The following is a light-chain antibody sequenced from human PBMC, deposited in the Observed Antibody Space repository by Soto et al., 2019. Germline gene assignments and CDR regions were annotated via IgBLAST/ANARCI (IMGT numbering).Light chain of an antibody. CDR1: QDISKF. CDR2: DAS. Sequence: DIQMTQSPSSLSASVGDRVTITCQASQDISKFLNWYQQKPGQAPKLLIYDASNLETGVPSRFGGSGSGTDFTFTISGLQPEDIATYYCQQHHDLPFTFGPGTKVDIK. V-gene: IGKV1-33*01. J-gene: IGKJ3*01. CDR3: QQHHDLPFT.